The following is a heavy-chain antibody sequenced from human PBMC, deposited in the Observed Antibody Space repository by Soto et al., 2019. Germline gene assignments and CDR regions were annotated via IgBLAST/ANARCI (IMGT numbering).Heavy chain of an antibody. D-gene: IGHD3-22*01. CDR1: GGSISSGGYY. J-gene: IGHJ4*02. CDR2: IYYSGST. V-gene: IGHV4-31*03. CDR3: ARVSYDSSGYYHDY. Sequence: QVQLQESGPGLVKPSQTLSLTCTVSGGSISSGGYYWSWIRQHPGKGLEWIGYIYYSGSTYYNPSLKSRVTTPVDTSKNQCSLKLSSVTAADTAVYYCARVSYDSSGYYHDYWGQGTLVTVSS.